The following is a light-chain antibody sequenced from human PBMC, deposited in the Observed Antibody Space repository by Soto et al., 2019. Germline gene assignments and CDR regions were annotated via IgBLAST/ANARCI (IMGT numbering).Light chain of an antibody. CDR1: QGIGDT. CDR3: QPYNNSPLT. CDR2: DTS. Sequence: MMRQSPSTLSVSKGEGATLSCGASQGIGDTLAWYQHKPGQTPRLLIYDTSTRATGVPTRFSGSRSGAEFTLTINSLQSEDFERYYCQPYNNSPLTFGGGTKVDIK. J-gene: IGKJ4*01. V-gene: IGKV3-15*01.